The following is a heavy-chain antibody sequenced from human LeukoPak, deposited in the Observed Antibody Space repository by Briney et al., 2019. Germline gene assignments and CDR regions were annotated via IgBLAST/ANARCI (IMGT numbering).Heavy chain of an antibody. D-gene: IGHD2/OR15-2a*01. CDR1: GFTFSSYG. J-gene: IGHJ4*02. V-gene: IGHV3-33*01. CDR3: AREGPRGNSQFDY. Sequence: GGSLRLSCAASGFTFSSYGMQWVRQAPGKGLEWVALIWYDGSNKYYTDSVKGRLTISRDNSKNTLYLQMNSLRAEDTAIYYCAREGPRGNSQFDYWGQGTLATVSS. CDR2: IWYDGSNK.